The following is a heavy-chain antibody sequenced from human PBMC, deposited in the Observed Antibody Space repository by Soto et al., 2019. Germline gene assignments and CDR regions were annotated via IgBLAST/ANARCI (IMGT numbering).Heavy chain of an antibody. Sequence: PSETLSLTCTVSGGSISSGDYYWSWIRQPPGKGLEWIGYIYYSGSTYYNPSLKSRVTISVDTSKNQFSLKLSSVTAADTAVYYCARMITIFGNFNWFDPWGQGTLVTVSS. J-gene: IGHJ5*02. V-gene: IGHV4-30-4*01. D-gene: IGHD3-3*01. CDR1: GGSISSGDYY. CDR3: ARMITIFGNFNWFDP. CDR2: IYYSGST.